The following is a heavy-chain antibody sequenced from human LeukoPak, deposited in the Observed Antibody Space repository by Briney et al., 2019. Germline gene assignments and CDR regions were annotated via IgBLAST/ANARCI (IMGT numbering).Heavy chain of an antibody. CDR1: GFSFSAYG. D-gene: IGHD6-13*01. CDR3: AKGLYSSSWYPSDAFDI. J-gene: IGHJ3*02. CDR2: ISYDGGNK. Sequence: PGGSLRLSCGTSGFSFSAYGMHWVRQAPGKGLEWVAVISYDGGNKFYADSVKGRFTISRDNSKNTMSLQMNSLRAEDTAVYYCAKGLYSSSWYPSDAFDIWGQGTMVTVSS. V-gene: IGHV3-30*18.